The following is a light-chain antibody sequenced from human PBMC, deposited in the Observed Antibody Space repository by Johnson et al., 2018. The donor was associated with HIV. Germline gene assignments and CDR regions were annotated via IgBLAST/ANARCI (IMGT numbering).Light chain of an antibody. Sequence: QSVLTQPPSVSAAPGQKVTISCSGNSSNIGKNYVSWYQHLPGTAPKLVIHENNKRPSGIPDRFSGSQSATSATLDITGLQTGDEADYYCGTWDMRLTAGRYVFGSGTKVTVL. CDR3: GTWDMRLTAGRYV. CDR1: SSNIGKNY. J-gene: IGLJ1*01. V-gene: IGLV1-51*02. CDR2: ENN.